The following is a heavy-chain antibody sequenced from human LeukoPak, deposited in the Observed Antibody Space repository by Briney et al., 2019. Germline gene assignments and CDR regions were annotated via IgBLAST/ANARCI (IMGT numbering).Heavy chain of an antibody. D-gene: IGHD2-2*01. CDR3: ARGCGSTSCPFDY. Sequence: ASVKVSCKASGYTFTGYYMHWVRQAPGQGLEWMGWISAYNGNTNYAQKLQGRVTMTTDTSTNTAYMELRSLRSDDTAVYYCARGCGSTSCPFDYWGQGTLVTVSS. CDR2: ISAYNGNT. V-gene: IGHV1-18*04. J-gene: IGHJ4*02. CDR1: GYTFTGYY.